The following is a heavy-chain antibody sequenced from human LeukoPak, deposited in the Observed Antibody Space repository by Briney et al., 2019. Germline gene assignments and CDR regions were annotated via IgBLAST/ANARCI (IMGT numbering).Heavy chain of an antibody. J-gene: IGHJ4*02. D-gene: IGHD3-22*01. CDR1: GFTFSDYY. CDR3: ARDRSFGYYYDSSGYYPLDY. V-gene: IGHV3-11*01. CDR2: ISSSGSTI. Sequence: GVSLRLSCAASGFTFSDYYMSWIRQAPGKGLEGVSYISSSGSTIYYADSVKGRFTISRDNAKNSLYLQMNSLRAGDTAVYYCARDRSFGYYYDSSGYYPLDYWGQGTLVTVSS.